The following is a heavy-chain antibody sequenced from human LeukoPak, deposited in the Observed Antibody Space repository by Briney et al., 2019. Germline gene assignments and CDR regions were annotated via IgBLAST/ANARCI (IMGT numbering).Heavy chain of an antibody. CDR1: SDSISSYY. CDR2: IYYSGTT. CDR3: ARSRYQLLYNWFDP. Sequence: SETLSLTCTVSSDSISSYYWSWIRQPPGKGLEWIGYIYYSGTTKYNPSLKSRVTISIDTSKNQFSLKLSSVTAADTAVYYCARSRYQLLYNWFDPWGQGTLVTVSS. D-gene: IGHD2-2*01. V-gene: IGHV4-59*01. J-gene: IGHJ5*02.